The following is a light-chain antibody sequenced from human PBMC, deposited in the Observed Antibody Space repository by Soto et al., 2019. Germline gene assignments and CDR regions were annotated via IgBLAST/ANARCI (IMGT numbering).Light chain of an antibody. Sequence: DIQLTQSPSPLSASIGDRVTITCRARQHMCTVMAWYQQKPTKAPKLLMYEASMMRSGVPTRFNGSGSGTEFALTVSGLLPEDFAAYHCQQDNSYWTFGQGTKVDIK. CDR2: EAS. V-gene: IGKV1-9*01. CDR3: QQDNSYWT. J-gene: IGKJ1*01. CDR1: QHMCTV.